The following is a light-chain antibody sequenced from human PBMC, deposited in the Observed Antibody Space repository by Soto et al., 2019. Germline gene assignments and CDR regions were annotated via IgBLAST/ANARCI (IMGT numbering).Light chain of an antibody. Sequence: QSALTQPASVSGSPGQSITISCTGTSSDVGGYNYVSWYQQHPGKAPKLMIYEVSTRPSGVSNRFSGSKSGNTASLTLSGLQAEDEADYYCSSYTSSSIDYVFGTGTKRTVL. V-gene: IGLV2-14*01. CDR1: SSDVGGYNY. CDR2: EVS. CDR3: SSYTSSSIDYV. J-gene: IGLJ1*01.